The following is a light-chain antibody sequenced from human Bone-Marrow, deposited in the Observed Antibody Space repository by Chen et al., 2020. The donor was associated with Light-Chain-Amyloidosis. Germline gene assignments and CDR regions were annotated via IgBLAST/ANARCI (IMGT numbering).Light chain of an antibody. CDR1: DLPTKY. CDR3: QSADSSGTYEVI. V-gene: IGLV3-25*03. Sequence: SYDLPQPPSVTVSPGQTARITCSGDDLPTKYAYWYQQKPGQAPVLVIHRDTDRPSGISERFSGSSSGTTATLTISGVQAEDEADYHCQSADSSGTYEVIFGGGTKLTVL. J-gene: IGLJ2*01. CDR2: RDT.